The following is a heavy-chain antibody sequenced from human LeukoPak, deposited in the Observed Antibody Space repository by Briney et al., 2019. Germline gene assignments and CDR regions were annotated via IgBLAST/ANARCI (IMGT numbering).Heavy chain of an antibody. V-gene: IGHV3-23*01. CDR3: AKVRYYDFRSGYYSVQILKIHHDDAFDM. CDR1: GFTLSSYA. Sequence: GGSLRLSCAASGFTLSSYAMRWVRQAPGKGLEWVSPISGSGGSTYYADSVKGRFTISRDNSKNTLYLQMTSLRAEDTAVYYCAKVRYYDFRSGYYSVQILKIHHDDAFDMWGQGTMGTVSA. J-gene: IGHJ3*02. D-gene: IGHD3-3*01. CDR2: ISGSGGST.